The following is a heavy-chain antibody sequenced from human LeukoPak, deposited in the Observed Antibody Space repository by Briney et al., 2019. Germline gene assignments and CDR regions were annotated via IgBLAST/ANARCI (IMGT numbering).Heavy chain of an antibody. D-gene: IGHD3-22*01. V-gene: IGHV3-23*01. Sequence: GGSLRLCCAASGFTFSTYSMSWVRQAPGKGLEWVSAISGSGGSTYYADSVKGRFTISRDNSKNTLYLQMNSLRAEDTAVYYCAKEVKPVTMIVVVITAHFDYWGQGTLVTVSS. CDR2: ISGSGGST. J-gene: IGHJ4*02. CDR3: AKEVKPVTMIVVVITAHFDY. CDR1: GFTFSTYS.